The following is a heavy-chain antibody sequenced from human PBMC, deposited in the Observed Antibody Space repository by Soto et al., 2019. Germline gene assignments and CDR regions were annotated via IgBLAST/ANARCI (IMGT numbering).Heavy chain of an antibody. Sequence: SETLSLTCTVSGGSISSGGYYWSWIRQHPGKGLEWIGYIYYSGSTYYNPSLKSRVTISVDTSKNQFSLKLSSVTAADTAVYYCARVPTDYDYIWGSYRDDAFDIWGQGTMVTVSS. V-gene: IGHV4-31*03. CDR1: GGSISSGGYY. J-gene: IGHJ3*02. CDR3: ARVPTDYDYIWGSYRDDAFDI. D-gene: IGHD3-16*02. CDR2: IYYSGST.